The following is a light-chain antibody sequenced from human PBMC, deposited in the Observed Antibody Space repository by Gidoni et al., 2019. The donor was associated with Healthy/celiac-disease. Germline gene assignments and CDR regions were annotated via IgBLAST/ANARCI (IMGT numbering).Light chain of an antibody. Sequence: DIQLPQSPSSLSASVGDRVTITCRASKSISSYLNWYQQKPGKAPKLLIYAASSLQSGVPSRFSGSGSGTDFTLTISSLQPEDFATYYCQQSYSTLALTFXGXTKVEIK. V-gene: IGKV1-39*01. CDR2: AAS. CDR3: QQSYSTLALT. J-gene: IGKJ4*01. CDR1: KSISSY.